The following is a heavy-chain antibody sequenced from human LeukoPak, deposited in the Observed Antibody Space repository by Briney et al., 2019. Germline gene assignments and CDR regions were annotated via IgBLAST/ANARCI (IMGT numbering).Heavy chain of an antibody. CDR3: ARGGRTRPPNDYMDV. V-gene: IGHV3-74*01. CDR1: GFTFSSYW. J-gene: IGHJ6*03. Sequence: GGSLRLSCAASGFTFSSYWMHWVRQAPGKGLVWVSRINTDGSRTNYADSVKGRFTVSRDNSKNTLYLQMNSLRPEDTAVYYCARGGRTRPPNDYMDVWGKGTTVTVSS. D-gene: IGHD1-26*01. CDR2: INTDGSRT.